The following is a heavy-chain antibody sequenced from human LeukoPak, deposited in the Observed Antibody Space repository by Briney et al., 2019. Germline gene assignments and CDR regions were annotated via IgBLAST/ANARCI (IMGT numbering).Heavy chain of an antibody. Sequence: ASVKVSCKASGYTFTSYGISWVRQAPGQGLEWMGWISAYNGNTNYAQKLQGRVTMTTDTSTSTAYMELRSLRSDDTAVYYCARAYCSGGSCYSGYWGPGTLVTVSS. CDR1: GYTFTSYG. CDR2: ISAYNGNT. CDR3: ARAYCSGGSCYSGY. J-gene: IGHJ4*02. D-gene: IGHD2-15*01. V-gene: IGHV1-18*01.